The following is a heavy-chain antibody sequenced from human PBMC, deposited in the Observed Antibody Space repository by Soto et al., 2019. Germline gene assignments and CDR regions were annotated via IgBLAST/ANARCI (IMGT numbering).Heavy chain of an antibody. CDR2: IYSGGST. V-gene: IGHV3-66*01. CDR3: AGSCSGGSCYSAFDY. J-gene: IGHJ4*02. D-gene: IGHD2-15*01. Sequence: GGSLRLSCAASGFTVSSNYMSWVRQAPGKGLEWVSVIYSGGSTYYADSVKGRFTISRDNSKNTLYLQMNSLRAEDTAVYYCAGSCSGGSCYSAFDYWGQGTLVTVSS. CDR1: GFTVSSNY.